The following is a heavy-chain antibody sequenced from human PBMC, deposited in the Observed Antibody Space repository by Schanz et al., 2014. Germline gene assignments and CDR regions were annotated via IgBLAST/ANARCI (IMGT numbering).Heavy chain of an antibody. CDR1: GFTVSAYS. V-gene: IGHV3-30*02. J-gene: IGHJ3*02. CDR3: AKDMHKDYGGKPQAFDI. Sequence: VQVVESGGGLVRPGGSLRLSCSGFTVSAYSANWVRQAPGNGLEWVAFIRYDGSSKYYADSVRGRFTISRDDSKNTLDLQMNSLRDEDTALYYCAKDMHKDYGGKPQAFDIWGQGTMVTVSS. D-gene: IGHD4-17*01. CDR2: IRYDGSSK.